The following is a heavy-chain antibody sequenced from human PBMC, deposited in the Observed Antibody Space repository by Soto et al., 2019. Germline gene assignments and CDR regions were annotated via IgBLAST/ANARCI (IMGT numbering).Heavy chain of an antibody. V-gene: IGHV5-51*01. CDR2: IYPGDSDT. Sequence: RGESLKISCKGSGYSFTSYWIGWVRQMPGKGLEWMGIIYPGDSDTRYSPSFQGQGTISADKSISTAYLQWSSLKASDTAMYYCATHSNDHYYYYYYMNVWGKGTTVTVSS. J-gene: IGHJ6*03. CDR1: GYSFTSYW. CDR3: ATHSNDHYYYYYYMNV. D-gene: IGHD1-1*01.